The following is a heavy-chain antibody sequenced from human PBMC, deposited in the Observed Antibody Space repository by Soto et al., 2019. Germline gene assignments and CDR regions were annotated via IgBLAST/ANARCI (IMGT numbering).Heavy chain of an antibody. D-gene: IGHD6-13*01. CDR3: AKSQGGVIAAEDY. Sequence: GGSLRLSCAASGFTFSSYAMSWVRQAPGKGLEWVSAISGSGGSTYYADSVKGRFTISRDNSKNTLYLQMNSLGAEDTAVYYCAKSQGGVIAAEDYWGQGTLVTVSS. CDR1: GFTFSSYA. J-gene: IGHJ4*02. CDR2: ISGSGGST. V-gene: IGHV3-23*01.